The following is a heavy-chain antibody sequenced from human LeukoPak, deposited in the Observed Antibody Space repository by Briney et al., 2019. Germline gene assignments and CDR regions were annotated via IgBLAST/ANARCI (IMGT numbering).Heavy chain of an antibody. CDR3: AKDEGYSGSYYDFGY. CDR1: GFTFSSYA. CDR2: ISGSGGST. V-gene: IGHV3-23*01. J-gene: IGHJ4*02. Sequence: GGSLRLSCAASGFTFSSYAMGWVRQAPGKGLEWVSAISGSGGSTYYADSVKGRFTISRDNSKNTLYLQMNSLRAEDTAVYYCAKDEGYSGSYYDFGYWGQGTLVTVSS. D-gene: IGHD1-26*01.